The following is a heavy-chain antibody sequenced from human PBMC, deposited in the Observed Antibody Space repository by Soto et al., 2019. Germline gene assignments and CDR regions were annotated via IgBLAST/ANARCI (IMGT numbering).Heavy chain of an antibody. Sequence: QVQLQESGPGLVKPSDTLSHTCAVSGYSISSSNWWGWIRQPPGKGLEWIGYLYYSGSTYYNPSPPSRVTMSVDTSKNQFSLKLSSVTAVDTAVYYCARKNGVLDAFDIWGQGTMVTVSS. CDR3: ARKNGVLDAFDI. CDR2: LYYSGST. J-gene: IGHJ3*02. CDR1: GYSISSSNW. D-gene: IGHD4-17*01. V-gene: IGHV4-28*01.